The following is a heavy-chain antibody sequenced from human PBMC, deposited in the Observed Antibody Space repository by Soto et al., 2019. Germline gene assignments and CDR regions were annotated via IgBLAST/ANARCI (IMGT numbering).Heavy chain of an antibody. D-gene: IGHD6-13*01. CDR2: MNPNSGNT. Sequence: ASVKVSCKASGYRFTNHGISWVRQAPGQGLEWMGWMNPNSGNTGSAQKFQGRVTMTRNTSISTAYMELTSLRPEDTAVYYCARKRRDSSSWYNWFDPWGQGTLVTVSS. CDR3: ARKRRDSSSWYNWFDP. CDR1: GYRFTNHG. V-gene: IGHV1-8*01. J-gene: IGHJ5*02.